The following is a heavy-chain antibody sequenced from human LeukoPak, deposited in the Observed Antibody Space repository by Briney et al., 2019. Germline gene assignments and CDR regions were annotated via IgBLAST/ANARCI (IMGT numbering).Heavy chain of an antibody. CDR2: IIPIFGTA. V-gene: IGHV1-69*06. CDR3: ASVVVRAATGEYYFDY. Sequence: GASVKVSCKASGGTFISYAISWVRHAPGQGLEWMGGIIPIFGTANYAQKFQGRVTITADKSTSTAYMELSGLRSEDTAVYYCASVVVRAATGEYYFDYGGQGTLVSVSS. J-gene: IGHJ4*02. CDR1: GGTFISYA. D-gene: IGHD2-2*01.